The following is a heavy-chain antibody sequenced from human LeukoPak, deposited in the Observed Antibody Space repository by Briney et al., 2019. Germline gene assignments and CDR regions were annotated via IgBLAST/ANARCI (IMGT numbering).Heavy chain of an antibody. J-gene: IGHJ4*02. CDR2: IYYAGDT. V-gene: IGHV4-39*01. CDR3: ATWDSGRYSQIDN. Sequence: TSGTLSLTCTVSGGPVSSSSYYWGWVRQSPEKGLECIGTIYYAGDTYYNPSLESRLTISVDTSKNQFSLKLRSVTAADTAVYYCATWDSGRYSQIDNWGQGTLATVSS. CDR1: GGPVSSSSYY. D-gene: IGHD1-26*01.